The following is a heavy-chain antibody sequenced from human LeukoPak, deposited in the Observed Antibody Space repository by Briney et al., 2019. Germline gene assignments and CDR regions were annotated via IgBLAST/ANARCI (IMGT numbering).Heavy chain of an antibody. J-gene: IGHJ3*02. Sequence: SETLSLTCTVSGYSISSGYYWGWIRQPPGKGLEWIGSIYHSGSTYYSPSVKSRVTISLDTYRNQFSLKLNSVTAADTAVYYCAKSNGYGLVDIWGQGTMVTVSS. D-gene: IGHD3-10*01. CDR3: AKSNGYGLVDI. V-gene: IGHV4-38-2*02. CDR1: GYSISSGYY. CDR2: IYHSGST.